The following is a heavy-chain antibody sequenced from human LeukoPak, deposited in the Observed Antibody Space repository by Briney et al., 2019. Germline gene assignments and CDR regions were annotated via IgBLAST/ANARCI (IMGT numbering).Heavy chain of an antibody. J-gene: IGHJ4*02. V-gene: IGHV1-8*01. CDR3: ARELRHQDS. CDR2: MSPNSGNT. CDR1: GYAFTSYD. D-gene: IGHD1-26*01. Sequence: ASVKVSCKASGYAFTSYDINWVRQATGQGLEWMGYMSPNSGNTGSAQKFQGRVTMTRNTSISTAYMELSSLRSEDTAVYYCARELRHQDSWGQGTLVTVSS.